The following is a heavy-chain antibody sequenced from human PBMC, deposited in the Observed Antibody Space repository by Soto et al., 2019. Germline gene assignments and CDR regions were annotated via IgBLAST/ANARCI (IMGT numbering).Heavy chain of an antibody. CDR2: IYSGGST. Sequence: EVQLVESGGGLIQPGGSLRLSCAASGFTVSSNYRSWVRQAPGKGLEWVSVIYSGGSTYYADSVKGRFTISRDNSKNTLYLQMNSLRAEDTAVYYCARDLAGTTYYYYYGMDVWGQGTTVTVSS. J-gene: IGHJ6*02. CDR3: ARDLAGTTYYYYYGMDV. CDR1: GFTVSSNY. V-gene: IGHV3-53*01. D-gene: IGHD1-7*01.